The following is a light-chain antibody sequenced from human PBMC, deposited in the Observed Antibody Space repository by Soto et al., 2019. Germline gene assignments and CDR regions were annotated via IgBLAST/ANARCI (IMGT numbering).Light chain of an antibody. CDR3: QQYVSSPWT. CDR1: QSVSSY. CDR2: DAS. Sequence: EIVSTQSPATLSLSPGERATLSCRASQSVSSYLAWYQQKPGQAPRLLIHDASNRAAGIPARFSGSGSGTDFTLTISRLEPDDFAVYYCQQYVSSPWTFGQGTKVDIK. J-gene: IGKJ1*01. V-gene: IGKV3-11*01.